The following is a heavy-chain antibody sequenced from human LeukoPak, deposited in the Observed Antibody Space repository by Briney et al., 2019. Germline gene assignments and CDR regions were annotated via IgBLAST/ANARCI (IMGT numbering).Heavy chain of an antibody. Sequence: AGGSLRLSCAASGFTFSSYSMNWVRQAPGKGLEWVSYISSSSSTIYYADSVKGRFTISRDNAKNSLYLQMNSLRAEDTAVYYCARDSSSWYFPSGTFDHWGQGTLVTVSS. J-gene: IGHJ4*02. CDR2: ISSSSSTI. V-gene: IGHV3-48*01. D-gene: IGHD6-13*01. CDR1: GFTFSSYS. CDR3: ARDSSSWYFPSGTFDH.